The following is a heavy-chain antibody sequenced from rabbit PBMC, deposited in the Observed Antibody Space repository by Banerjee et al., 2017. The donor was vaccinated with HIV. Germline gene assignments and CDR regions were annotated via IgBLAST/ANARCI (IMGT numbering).Heavy chain of an antibody. V-gene: IGHV1S45*01. CDR2: IYGERGGST. CDR3: ARDIGSSATL. Sequence: QEQLEESGGDLVKPEGSLTLTCTASGFSFSSGFYVCWVRQAPGKGLEWIACIYGERGGSTYYASWAKGRFTISKTSSTTVTLQATSLTAADTATYCARDIGSSATLWGPGTLVTVS. CDR1: GFSFSSGFY. J-gene: IGHJ4*01. D-gene: IGHD8-1*01.